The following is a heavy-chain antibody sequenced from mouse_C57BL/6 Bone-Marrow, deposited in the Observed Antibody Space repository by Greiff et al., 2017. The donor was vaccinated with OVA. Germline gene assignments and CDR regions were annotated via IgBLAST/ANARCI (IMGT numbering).Heavy chain of an antibody. CDR1: GFTFTSYA. J-gene: IGHJ2*01. V-gene: IGHV5-4*01. CDR2: ISAGGSYT. D-gene: IGHD1-1*01. Sequence: DVQLEQSGGGLVKPGGSLKLSCAASGFTFTSYAMSWVRQTPEKRLEWVATISAGGSYTYYPDNVKGRFTISRDKAKNNLYLQMSHLKSEDTAMYYCARGSHYYGSSYWGQGTTLTVSS. CDR3: ARGSHYYGSSY.